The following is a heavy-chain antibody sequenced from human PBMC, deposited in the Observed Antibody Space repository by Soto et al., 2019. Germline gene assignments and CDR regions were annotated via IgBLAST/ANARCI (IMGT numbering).Heavy chain of an antibody. V-gene: IGHV3-30*03. CDR2: ISYDGSDI. D-gene: IGHD3-10*02. CDR3: AIVRVADSPLDH. CDR1: GFIFSNYG. Sequence: QVQLVESGGGVVQPGRSLRLSCAGSGFIFSNYGMHWVRQAPGKGLEWVAFISYDGSDILYADSVKGRFTISRDNSKSTLFLHMNRPRAADTAVYFCAIVRVADSPLDHWGQGSLVTVSS. J-gene: IGHJ4*02.